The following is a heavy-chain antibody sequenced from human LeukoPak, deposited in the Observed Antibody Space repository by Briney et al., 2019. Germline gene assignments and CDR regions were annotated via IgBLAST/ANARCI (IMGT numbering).Heavy chain of an antibody. Sequence: PSETLSLTCAVYGGSFSGCYWSWIRQPPGKGPEWIGEINHSGSTNYNPSLKSRVTISVDTSKNQFSLKLSSVTAADTAVYYCASRGYCGGGSCYPNWFDPWGQGTLVTVSS. V-gene: IGHV4-34*01. CDR3: ASRGYCGGGSCYPNWFDP. J-gene: IGHJ5*02. CDR2: INHSGST. CDR1: GGSFSGCY. D-gene: IGHD2-15*01.